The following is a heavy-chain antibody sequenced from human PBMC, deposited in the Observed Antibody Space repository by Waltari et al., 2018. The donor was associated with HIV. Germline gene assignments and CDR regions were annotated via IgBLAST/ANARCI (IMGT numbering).Heavy chain of an antibody. CDR1: GGSISTSGYY. J-gene: IGHJ3*02. CDR3: ARRPYCGSASCYPADSRGAFDI. Sequence: QLQLQQSGPGLVKPSETLSLICTVSGGSISTSGYYWGWIRQPPGKGLEWIGSIYYSGTTTYHRCIRSLVTISADTPRNQFSRWLSSVTAADAAVYYGARRPYCGSASCYPADSRGAFDIWGQGTMVTVSS. D-gene: IGHD2-15*01. V-gene: IGHV4-39*01. CDR2: IYYSGTT.